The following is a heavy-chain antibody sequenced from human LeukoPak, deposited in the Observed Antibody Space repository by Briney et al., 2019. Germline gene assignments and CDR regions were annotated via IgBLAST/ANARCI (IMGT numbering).Heavy chain of an antibody. CDR1: GGSISSYY. Sequence: SSETLSLTCTVSGGSISSYYWSWIRQPPGKGLEGIGYIYCSGSTNYNPSLKSRVTISVDTSKNQFSLKLSSVTAADTAVYYCARHNLGEWLVTFDYWGQGTLVTVSS. V-gene: IGHV4-59*08. J-gene: IGHJ4*02. CDR3: ARHNLGEWLVTFDY. D-gene: IGHD6-19*01. CDR2: IYCSGST.